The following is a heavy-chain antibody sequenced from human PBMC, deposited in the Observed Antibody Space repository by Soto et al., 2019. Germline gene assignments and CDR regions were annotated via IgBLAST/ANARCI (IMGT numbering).Heavy chain of an antibody. CDR1: GFTFSNYG. V-gene: IGHV3-33*01. CDR3: ARGPGYSSSWPKYFQH. D-gene: IGHD6-13*01. J-gene: IGHJ1*01. CDR2: IWYDGSKK. Sequence: PGGSLRLSCAASGFTFSNYGIHWVRQAPGKGLEWVAVIWYDGSKKYYADSVKGRFTISRDNAKNSLYLQMNSLRAEDTAVYYCARGPGYSSSWPKYFQHWGQGTLVTVSS.